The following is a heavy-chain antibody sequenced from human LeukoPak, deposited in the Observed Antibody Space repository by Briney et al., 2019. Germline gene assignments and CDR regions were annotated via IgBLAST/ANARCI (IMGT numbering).Heavy chain of an antibody. CDR1: GFTFSSYA. V-gene: IGHV3-23*01. J-gene: IGHJ6*02. Sequence: PGGSLRLSCAASGFTFSSYAMSWVRQAPGKGLEWVSAISGSGGSTYYADSVKGRFTISRDNSKNTLYLQMNSLRAEDTAVYYCATTHSKTGHYYYYGMDVWGQGTTVTVSS. D-gene: IGHD3-9*01. CDR3: ATTHSKTGHYYYYGMDV. CDR2: ISGSGGST.